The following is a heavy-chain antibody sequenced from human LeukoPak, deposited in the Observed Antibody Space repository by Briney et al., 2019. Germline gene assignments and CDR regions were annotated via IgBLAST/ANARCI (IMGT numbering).Heavy chain of an antibody. D-gene: IGHD3-22*01. Sequence: SETLSLTCTVSGGSISSSSYYWGWIRQPPGKGLEWIGSIYYSGSTYYNPSLKSRVTISVDTSKNQFSLKLSSVTAADTAVYYCARHWAYDSSGYYLDPWGQGTLVTVSS. V-gene: IGHV4-39*01. CDR2: IYYSGST. CDR3: ARHWAYDSSGYYLDP. CDR1: GGSISSSSYY. J-gene: IGHJ5*02.